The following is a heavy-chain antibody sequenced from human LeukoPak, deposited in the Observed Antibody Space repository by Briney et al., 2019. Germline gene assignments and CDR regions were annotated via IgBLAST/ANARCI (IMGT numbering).Heavy chain of an antibody. J-gene: IGHJ4*02. V-gene: IGHV1-69*04. Sequence: ASVKVSCKASGGTFSSYAISWVRQAPGQGLEWMGRIIPILGIANYAQKFQGRVTITADESTSTAYMELSSLRSEDTAVYYCAREWAEYYDFFTRSPAPQYYFDYWGQGTLVTVSS. CDR3: AREWAEYYDFFTRSPAPQYYFDY. CDR1: GGTFSSYA. D-gene: IGHD3-3*01. CDR2: IIPILGIA.